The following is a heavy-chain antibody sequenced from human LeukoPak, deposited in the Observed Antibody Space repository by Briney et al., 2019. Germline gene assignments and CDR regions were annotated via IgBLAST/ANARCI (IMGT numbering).Heavy chain of an antibody. Sequence: GGSLRLSCAASGFTFSTYYMNWVRQAPGKGLEWVSFITGSSSYIYYTDSVKGRFTISRDNAKNSLFLQMNSLRDENTAVYYCASGFSSSPYFDYWGQGTLVTVSS. CDR3: ASGFSSSPYFDY. D-gene: IGHD6-6*01. J-gene: IGHJ4*02. CDR1: GFTFSTYY. CDR2: ITGSSSYI. V-gene: IGHV3-21*01.